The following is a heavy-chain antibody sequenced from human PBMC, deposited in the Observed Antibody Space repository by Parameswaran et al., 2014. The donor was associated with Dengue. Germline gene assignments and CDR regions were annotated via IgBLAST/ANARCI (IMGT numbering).Heavy chain of an antibody. CDR2: INPNSGGT. D-gene: IGHD3-22*01. Sequence: WVRQAPGQGLEWMGWINPNSGGTNYAQKFQGRVTMTRDTSISTAYMELSRLRSDDTAVYYCARDMSYYDSSDYWGQGTLVTVSS. V-gene: IGHV1-2*02. J-gene: IGHJ4*02. CDR3: ARDMSYYDSSDY.